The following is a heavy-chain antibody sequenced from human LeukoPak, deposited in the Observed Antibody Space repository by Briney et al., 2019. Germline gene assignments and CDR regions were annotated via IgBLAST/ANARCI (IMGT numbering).Heavy chain of an antibody. Sequence: GGSLRLSCAASGFTFHDYITQWARHAPGKGPEWVALISEEGGRADYVDSVTRLFPISKDNSENSLFLQMDSLTSDDTALYYCAKSGYGESGILAGSGSPYYFYYMQVWGNGTSVTVS. CDR3: AKSGYGESGILAGSGSPYYFYYMQV. V-gene: IGHV3-43*01. CDR2: ISEEGGRA. CDR1: GFTFHDYI. D-gene: IGHD5-12*01. J-gene: IGHJ6*03.